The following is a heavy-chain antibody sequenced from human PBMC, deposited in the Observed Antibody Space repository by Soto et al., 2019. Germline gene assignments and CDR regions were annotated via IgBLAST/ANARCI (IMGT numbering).Heavy chain of an antibody. CDR3: GRVGSASSPADY. V-gene: IGHV1-18*01. Sequence: QVQLVQSGAEVKKPGASVKVSCKASGYTVSTYVINWVRQAPGQGLEWMGWISGYNGKTNDAQKFQDRVTLTTDTLTSTTYMEVRTLTSDDTAVYYCGRVGSASSPADYWGQGTLVTVSS. D-gene: IGHD2-15*01. J-gene: IGHJ4*02. CDR1: GYTVSTYV. CDR2: ISGYNGKT.